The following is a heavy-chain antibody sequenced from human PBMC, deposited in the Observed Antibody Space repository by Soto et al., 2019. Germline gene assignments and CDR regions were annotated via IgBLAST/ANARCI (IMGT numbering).Heavy chain of an antibody. CDR2: VNPADSDT. CDR1: GYSFTSYW. CDR3: VRPDSSGFYSH. J-gene: IGHJ4*02. V-gene: IGHV5-51*01. Sequence: LKISCKASGYSFTSYWIGWVRQMSGKGLEWMAIVNPADSDTRYSPSFQGQVTVSADKSISTAYLQWGSLKASDTAMYYCVRPDSSGFYSHWGQGTPVTVSS. D-gene: IGHD3-22*01.